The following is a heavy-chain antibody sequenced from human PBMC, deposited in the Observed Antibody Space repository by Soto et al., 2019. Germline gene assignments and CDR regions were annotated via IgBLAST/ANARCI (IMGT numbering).Heavy chain of an antibody. CDR2: MNPNSGNT. V-gene: IGHV1-8*01. CDR3: ARGADYSSSSTWFDL. D-gene: IGHD6-6*01. Sequence: QVQLVQSGAEVKKPGASVKVSCKASGYTFTSYDINWVRQATGQGLEWMGWMNPNSGNTGYAKKFQGRVTMTRNTAISTAYMGLSRLRSEDTAVYYCARGADYSSSSTWFDLWGQGTLVTVSS. CDR1: GYTFTSYD. J-gene: IGHJ5*02.